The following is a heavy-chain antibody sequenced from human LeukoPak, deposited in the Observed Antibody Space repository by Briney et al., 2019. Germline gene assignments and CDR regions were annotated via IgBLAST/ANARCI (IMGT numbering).Heavy chain of an antibody. V-gene: IGHV4-59*12. J-gene: IGHJ4*02. D-gene: IGHD3-10*01. CDR1: GGSISSYY. CDR2: IYYSGST. CDR3: ASTYYYGSGSSPSFDY. Sequence: SETPSLTCTVSGGSISSYYWSWIRQPPGKGLEWIGYIYYSGSTNYNPSLKSRVTISVDTSKNQFSLKLSSVTAADTAVYYCASTYYYGSGSSPSFDYWAREPWSPSPQ.